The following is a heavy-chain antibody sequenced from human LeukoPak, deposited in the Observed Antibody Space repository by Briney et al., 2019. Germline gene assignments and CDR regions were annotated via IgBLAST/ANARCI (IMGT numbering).Heavy chain of an antibody. CDR2: INSDGSST. D-gene: IGHD2-2*02. Sequence: GGSLRLSCAASGFTFSSYWMHWVRQAPGKGLVWVSRINSDGSSTSYADSVKGRFTISRDNSKNTLYLQMNSLRAEDTAVYYCAKDIVVVPAAIIDYWGQGTLVTVSS. V-gene: IGHV3-74*01. CDR3: AKDIVVVPAAIIDY. J-gene: IGHJ4*02. CDR1: GFTFSSYW.